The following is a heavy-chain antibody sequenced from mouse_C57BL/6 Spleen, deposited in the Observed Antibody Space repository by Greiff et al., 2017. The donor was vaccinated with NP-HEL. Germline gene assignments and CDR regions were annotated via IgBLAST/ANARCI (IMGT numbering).Heavy chain of an antibody. V-gene: IGHV6-3*01. Sequence: EVQVVESGGGLVQPGGSMKLSCVASGFTFSNYWMNWVRQSPEKGLEWVAQIRLKSDNYATHYAESVKGRFTISRDDSKSSVYLQMNNLRAEDTGIYYCTRITYYSNYVRFDYWGQGTTLTVSS. CDR3: TRITYYSNYVRFDY. CDR2: IRLKSDNYAT. D-gene: IGHD2-5*01. CDR1: GFTFSNYW. J-gene: IGHJ2*01.